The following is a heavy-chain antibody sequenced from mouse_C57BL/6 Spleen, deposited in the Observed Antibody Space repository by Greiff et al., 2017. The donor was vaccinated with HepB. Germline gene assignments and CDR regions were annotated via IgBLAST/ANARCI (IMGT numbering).Heavy chain of an antibody. Sequence: QVQLQQPGTELVKPGASVKLSCKASGYTFTSYWMHWVKQRPGQGLEWIGNINPSNGGTNYNEKFKSKATLTVDKSSSTAYLHISSLTSEDPAVYYCARWEAEAYYFCYWGQGTTLTFSS. D-gene: IGHD3-2*02. V-gene: IGHV1-53*01. CDR3: ARWEAEAYYFCY. CDR2: INPSNGGT. CDR1: GYTFTSYW. J-gene: IGHJ2*01.